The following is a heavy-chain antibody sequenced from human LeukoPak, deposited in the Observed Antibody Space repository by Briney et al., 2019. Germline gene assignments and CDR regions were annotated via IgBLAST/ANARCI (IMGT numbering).Heavy chain of an antibody. J-gene: IGHJ4*02. CDR1: GFTFSSYS. Sequence: GGSLRLSCAASGFTFSSYSMNWVRQAPGKGLEWVSSISSSSSYIYYADSVKGRFTISRDNAKNSLYLQMTSLRAEDTAVYYCARGVSGTADYWGQGTLVTVSS. CDR2: ISSSSSYI. CDR3: ARGVSGTADY. V-gene: IGHV3-21*01. D-gene: IGHD1-1*01.